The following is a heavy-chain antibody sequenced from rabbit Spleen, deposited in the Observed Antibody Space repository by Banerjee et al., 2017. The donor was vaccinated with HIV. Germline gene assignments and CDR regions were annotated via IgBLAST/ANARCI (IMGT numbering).Heavy chain of an antibody. V-gene: IGHV1S45*01. D-gene: IGHD1-1*01. CDR1: GFDFSSSDY. CDR3: ARDTSTSFSSYGMDL. J-gene: IGHJ6*01. Sequence: QEQLVESGGGLVQPGASLRLTCKASGFDFSSSDYMCWVRQAPGKGLEWISCIVGSSSGFTYSATWAKGRFTCSKTSSTTVTLQMTSLTVADTATYFCARDTSTSFSSYGMDLWGPGTLVTVS. CDR2: IVGSSSGFT.